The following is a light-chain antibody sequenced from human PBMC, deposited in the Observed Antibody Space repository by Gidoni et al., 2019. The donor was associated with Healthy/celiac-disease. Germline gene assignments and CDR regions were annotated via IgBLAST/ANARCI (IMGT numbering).Light chain of an antibody. V-gene: IGLV2-23*02. J-gene: IGLJ2*01. CDR2: EVS. Sequence: QSALTQPASVSGSPGQSITISCTGTSSDVGSYNFVSWYQQHPGKAPKLMIYEVSKRPSGVSNRFSGSKSGNTASLTISGLQAEDEADYYCCSYAGSSTSHVVFGGGTKLTVL. CDR1: SSDVGSYNF. CDR3: CSYAGSSTSHVV.